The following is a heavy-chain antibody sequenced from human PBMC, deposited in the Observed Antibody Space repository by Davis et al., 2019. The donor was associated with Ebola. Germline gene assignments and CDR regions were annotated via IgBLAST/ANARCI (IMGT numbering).Heavy chain of an antibody. CDR2: ISSSSSYI. CDR1: GFTFSSYS. V-gene: IGHV3-21*01. J-gene: IGHJ3*02. CDR3: ARVLTHYDILTYDAFDI. D-gene: IGHD3-9*01. Sequence: GGSLRLSCAASGFTFSSYSMNWVRQAPGKGLEWVSSISSSSSYIYYADSVKGRFTISRDNAKNSLYLQMNSLRAEDTAVYYCARVLTHYDILTYDAFDIWGQGTMVTVSS.